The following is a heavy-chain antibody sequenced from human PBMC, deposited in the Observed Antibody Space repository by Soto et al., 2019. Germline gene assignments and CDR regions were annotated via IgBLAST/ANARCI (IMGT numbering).Heavy chain of an antibody. CDR1: GYTFISYG. CDR3: ARDQTKWLTDAFDI. V-gene: IGHV1-18*01. CDR2: ISPYNGNT. J-gene: IGHJ3*02. D-gene: IGHD5-12*01. Sequence: HVQLVQSGAEVNKPGASLKVSCKASGYTFISYGVSWVRQAPGQGLEWLGWISPYNGNTNYAQKFQGRITMTTYTSTSTVYMDLSSLRTDDTAVYYCARDQTKWLTDAFDIWGQGTMVVVSS.